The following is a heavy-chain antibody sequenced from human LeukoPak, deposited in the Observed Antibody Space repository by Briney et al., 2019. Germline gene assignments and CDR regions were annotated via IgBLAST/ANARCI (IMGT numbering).Heavy chain of an antibody. V-gene: IGHV4-34*01. CDR3: ARGGPRSLGRRCWFDP. CDR1: GGSFSGYY. D-gene: IGHD3-3*01. CDR2: INHSGST. Sequence: SETLSLTCAVYGGSFSGYYWSWIRQPPGKGLEWIGEINHSGSTNYNPSLKSRVTISVDTSKNQFSLKLSSVTAADTAVYYCARGGPRSLGRRCWFDPWGQGTLVTVSS. J-gene: IGHJ5*02.